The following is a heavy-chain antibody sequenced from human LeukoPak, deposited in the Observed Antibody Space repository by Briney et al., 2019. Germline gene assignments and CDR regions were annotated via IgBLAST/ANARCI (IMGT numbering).Heavy chain of an antibody. Sequence: SETLSLTCTVSGYSISSGYYWGWIRQPPGKGLEWIGSIYHSGSTYYNPSLKSRVTISVDMSKNQFSLKLSSVTAADTAVYYCASFLSGSYPDYWGQGTLVTVSS. V-gene: IGHV4-38-2*02. CDR2: IYHSGST. CDR3: ASFLSGSYPDY. D-gene: IGHD1-26*01. J-gene: IGHJ4*02. CDR1: GYSISSGYY.